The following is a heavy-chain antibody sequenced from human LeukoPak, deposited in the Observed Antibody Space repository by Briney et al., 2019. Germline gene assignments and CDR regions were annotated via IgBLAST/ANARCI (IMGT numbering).Heavy chain of an antibody. J-gene: IGHJ5*02. CDR3: ARNAGGGFWSGYYSTTNWFDP. CDR1: GGSISSYY. CDR2: IHYSGST. Sequence: SETLSLTCTVSGGSISSYYWSWIRQPPGKGLGWVGYIHYSGSTNYNPSLKSGVTTSVETSKNQVSLELSSVTAADTAVYYCARNAGGGFWSGYYSTTNWFDPWGQGTLVTVSS. V-gene: IGHV4-59*01. D-gene: IGHD3-3*01.